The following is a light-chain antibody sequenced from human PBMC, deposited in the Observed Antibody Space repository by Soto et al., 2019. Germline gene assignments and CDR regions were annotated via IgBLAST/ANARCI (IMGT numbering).Light chain of an antibody. J-gene: IGLJ1*01. Sequence: QSALTQPPSASGSPGQSVAISCTGTSSDVGGYNYVSWYQQHPGKAPKLMIYEVNKRPSGVPDRFSGSKSGDTASLTVSGLQAEDEADYYCSSYTSTRTYVFGTGTQLTVL. CDR3: SSYTSTRTYV. CDR1: SSDVGGYNY. CDR2: EVN. V-gene: IGLV2-8*01.